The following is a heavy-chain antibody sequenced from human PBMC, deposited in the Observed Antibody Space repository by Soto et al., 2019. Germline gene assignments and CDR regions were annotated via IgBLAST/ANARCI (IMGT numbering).Heavy chain of an antibody. Sequence: QVQLQESGPGLVRPSETLSLTCTVSGGSISNSYWSWIRQSPGKGLEWIGYIYSSGSTNYNPSLKSRVTISVDASKNQFSLKLSSLIAADTAVYYCVRHSPPFFYGSGPWDVWGQGTTVTVSS. D-gene: IGHD3-10*01. CDR1: GGSISNSY. CDR3: VRHSPPFFYGSGPWDV. CDR2: IYSSGST. J-gene: IGHJ6*02. V-gene: IGHV4-59*08.